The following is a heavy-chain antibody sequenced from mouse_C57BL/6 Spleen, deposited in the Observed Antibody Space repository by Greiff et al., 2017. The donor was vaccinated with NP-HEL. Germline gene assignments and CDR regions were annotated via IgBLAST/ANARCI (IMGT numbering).Heavy chain of an antibody. D-gene: IGHD2-1*01. Sequence: VQLKESVAELVRPGASVKLYCTAVGCYVNGQERDVGWWGLGQVLECIGRIDPWKGNTKYAPKFQGKATITADTSSNTAYLQLSSLTSKDTAISYCVWWSLYYGDYWGQGTTLTVSS. J-gene: IGHJ2*01. CDR2: IDPWKGNT. CDR1: GCYVNGQE. V-gene: IGHV14-3*01. CDR3: VWWSLYYGDY.